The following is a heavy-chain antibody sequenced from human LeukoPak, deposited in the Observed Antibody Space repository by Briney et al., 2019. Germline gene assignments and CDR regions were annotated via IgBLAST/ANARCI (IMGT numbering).Heavy chain of an antibody. D-gene: IGHD2-15*01. CDR3: VGAAGYYYYGMDV. CDR2: IYYSGST. Sequence: SETLSLTCTVSGGSISSYYWSWLRQPPGKGLEWIGYIYYSGSTNYNPSLKSRVTISVDTSKNQFSLKLSSVTAADTAVYYCVGAAGYYYYGMDVWGQGTTVTVSS. J-gene: IGHJ6*02. V-gene: IGHV4-59*01. CDR1: GGSISSYY.